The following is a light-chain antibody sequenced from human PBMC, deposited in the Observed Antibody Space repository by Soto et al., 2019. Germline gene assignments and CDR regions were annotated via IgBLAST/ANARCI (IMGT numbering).Light chain of an antibody. CDR1: RSDIGIYNF. CDR3: SSYTSSTTVL. CDR2: EVV. J-gene: IGLJ2*01. Sequence: QSALTQPASVSGSPGQSITISCTGPRSDIGIYNFVSWYQQHTGKAPKLIIFEVVNRPSGVSHRFSGSKSGNTASLTISGLQAYDEAAYYCSSYTSSTTVLFGGGTKLTVL. V-gene: IGLV2-14*01.